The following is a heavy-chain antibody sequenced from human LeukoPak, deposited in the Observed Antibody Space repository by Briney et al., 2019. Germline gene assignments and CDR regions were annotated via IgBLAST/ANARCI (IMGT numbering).Heavy chain of an antibody. Sequence: PSETLSLTCTVVGSSINSVYSWGWIRQPPGKGLEWIGSIHHNGSTYYNSSLKSRVTISVHTSENQFSLKLSSVTAADTAVYYCASYKTYYDSSGNPFDYWGQGTLVTVSS. CDR3: ASYKTYYDSSGNPFDY. CDR2: IHHNGST. CDR1: GSSINSVYS. J-gene: IGHJ4*02. V-gene: IGHV4-38-2*02. D-gene: IGHD3-22*01.